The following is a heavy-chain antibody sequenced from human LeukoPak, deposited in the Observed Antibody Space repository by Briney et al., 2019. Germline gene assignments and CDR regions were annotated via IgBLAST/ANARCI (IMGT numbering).Heavy chain of an antibody. CDR1: GFTFSTYE. J-gene: IGHJ4*02. CDR3: GNLRSLQF. Sequence: GGSLRLSCAASGFTFSTYEMNWVRQAPGKGLEWLSYISESGSTIYYADSVKGRFTISRDNAKNSLYLEMNSLRAEDTAVYYCGNLRSLQFWGQGTLVSVCS. V-gene: IGHV3-48*03. D-gene: IGHD3-3*01. CDR2: ISESGSTI.